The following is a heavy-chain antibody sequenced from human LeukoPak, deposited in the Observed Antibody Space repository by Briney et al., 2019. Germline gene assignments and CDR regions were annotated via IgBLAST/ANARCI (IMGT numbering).Heavy chain of an antibody. J-gene: IGHJ4*02. D-gene: IGHD3-9*01. Sequence: ASVKVSCKASGYTFTSYDINWVRQATGQGLEWMGSMNPNSGNTGYAQKFQGRVTMTRNTSISTAYMELSSLRSEDTAVYYCARTSDYDILTGYYRYWGQGTLVTVSS. CDR3: ARTSDYDILTGYYRY. CDR1: GYTFTSYD. V-gene: IGHV1-8*01. CDR2: MNPNSGNT.